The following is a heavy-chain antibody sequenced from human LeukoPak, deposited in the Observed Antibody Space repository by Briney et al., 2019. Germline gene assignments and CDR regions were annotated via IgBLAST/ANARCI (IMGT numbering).Heavy chain of an antibody. J-gene: IGHJ4*02. Sequence: PGGSLRLSCAASGFTVSSNYMSWVRQAPGKGLEWVSVIYSGGSTYYADSVKGRFTISRDNSKNTLYLQMNRLRAEDTAVYYCARVEVESSSSSFDYWGQGTLVTVSS. CDR1: GFTVSSNY. D-gene: IGHD6-13*01. V-gene: IGHV3-53*01. CDR2: IYSGGST. CDR3: ARVEVESSSSSFDY.